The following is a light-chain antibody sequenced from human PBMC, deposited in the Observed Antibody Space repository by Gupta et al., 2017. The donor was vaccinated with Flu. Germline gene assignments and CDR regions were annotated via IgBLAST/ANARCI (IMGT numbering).Light chain of an antibody. CDR1: RSNIGSNS. V-gene: IGLV1-44*01. CDR2: SNS. CDR3: AVWDDSLDGRV. Sequence: QSVLTQPPSASGTPWPGVTIPCSGNRSNIGSNSVTWYQQVPGTAPKLLIYSNSQRPAGVPDRFSGSKSGTSASLAISGLQSDDEADYYCAVWDDSLDGRVFGGGTKVTVL. J-gene: IGLJ3*02.